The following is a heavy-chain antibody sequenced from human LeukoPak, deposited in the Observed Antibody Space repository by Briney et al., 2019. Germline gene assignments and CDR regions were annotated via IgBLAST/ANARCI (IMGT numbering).Heavy chain of an antibody. D-gene: IGHD6-19*01. CDR2: IYHSGST. CDR3: ARWRLEAVAETNWFDP. J-gene: IGHJ5*02. CDR1: GYSISSGYY. Sequence: PSETLSLTCTVSGYSISSGYYWGWIRQPPGKGLEWIGSIYHSGSTYYNPSLKSRVTISVDTSKNQFSLKLSSVTAADTAVYYCARWRLEAVAETNWFDPWGQGTLVTVSS. V-gene: IGHV4-38-2*02.